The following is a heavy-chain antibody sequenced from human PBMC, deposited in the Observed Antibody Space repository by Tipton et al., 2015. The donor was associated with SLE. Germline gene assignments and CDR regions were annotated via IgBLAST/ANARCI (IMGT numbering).Heavy chain of an antibody. CDR3: ARGMVTWRGAIVGVDV. Sequence: TLSLTCAVYGGSFSGYYWSWIRQPPGKGLEWIGEINHSGSTNYNPSLKSRVTISVDMAKNQFSLKLTSVTAADTAVYYCARGMVTWRGAIVGVDVWGQGTSVNVSS. CDR2: INHSGST. D-gene: IGHD2-21*02. CDR1: GGSFSGYY. J-gene: IGHJ6*02. V-gene: IGHV4-34*01.